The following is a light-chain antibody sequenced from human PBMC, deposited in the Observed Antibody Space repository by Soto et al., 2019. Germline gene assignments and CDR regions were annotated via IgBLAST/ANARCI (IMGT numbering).Light chain of an antibody. Sequence: ETVLTQSPATLSLSPGERATLSCRASQSVSSYLAWYQQKPGQAPGLLIYDASNRATGIPARFSGSGSGTDFTLTISSLEPADFAVYYCQQRSNWPLTFGGGTKVEIK. CDR2: DAS. V-gene: IGKV3-11*01. J-gene: IGKJ4*01. CDR1: QSVSSY. CDR3: QQRSNWPLT.